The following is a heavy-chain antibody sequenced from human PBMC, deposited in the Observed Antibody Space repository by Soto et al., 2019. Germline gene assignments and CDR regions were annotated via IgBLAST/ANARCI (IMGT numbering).Heavy chain of an antibody. V-gene: IGHV3-21*06. CDR2: ISSTTNYI. CDR1: GFTFTRYS. J-gene: IGHJ6*02. Sequence: GGSLRLSCAASGFTFTRYSMNWVRQAPGKGLEWVSSISSTTNYIYYGDSMKGRFTISRDNAKNSLYLEMNSLRAEDTAVYYCARSPDGRITMVRGVTRSPRSYYYGMDVWGQGTTVTVSS. CDR3: ARSPDGRITMVRGVTRSPRSYYYGMDV. D-gene: IGHD3-10*01.